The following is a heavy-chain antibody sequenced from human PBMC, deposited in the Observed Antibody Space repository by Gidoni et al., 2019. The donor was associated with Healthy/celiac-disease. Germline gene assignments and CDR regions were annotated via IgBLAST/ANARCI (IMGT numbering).Heavy chain of an antibody. V-gene: IGHV4-39*01. CDR1: GGSISSSSYY. Sequence: QLQLQASGPGLVKPSETLSLTCTVSGGSISSSSYYWGWIRQPPGKGLEWIGSIYYSGSTYYNPSLKSRVTISVDTSKNQFSLKLSSVTAADTAVYYCARHSAEIQLWTPNGGYFDYWGQGTLVTVSS. CDR3: ARHSAEIQLWTPNGGYFDY. J-gene: IGHJ4*02. CDR2: IYYSGST. D-gene: IGHD5-18*01.